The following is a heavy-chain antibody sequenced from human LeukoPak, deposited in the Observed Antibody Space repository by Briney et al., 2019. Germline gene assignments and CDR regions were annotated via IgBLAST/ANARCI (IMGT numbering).Heavy chain of an antibody. CDR2: INSDGSST. J-gene: IGHJ3*02. CDR1: GFTFSSYW. V-gene: IGHV3-74*01. CDR3: ARVGRNVVVPAADAFDI. Sequence: SGGSLRLSCAASGFTFSSYWMHWVRQAPGKGLLWVSRINSDGSSTSYADSVKGRFTISRDNAKNTLYLQMNSLRAEDTAVYYCARVGRNVVVPAADAFDIWGQGTMVTVSS. D-gene: IGHD2-2*01.